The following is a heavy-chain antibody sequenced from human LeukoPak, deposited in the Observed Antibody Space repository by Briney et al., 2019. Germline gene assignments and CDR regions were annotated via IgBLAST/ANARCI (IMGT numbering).Heavy chain of an antibody. CDR2: IGPSPSISYLST. Sequence: PGGSLRLSCVAYGFSLGDFNMIWVRQAPGKGLEWLSYIGPSPSISYLSTYYAQSAKGRFTISRDIASNSLFLQMSSLRVEDTAIYYCARGWGGYSSYPPDYWGQGTLVTVSS. CDR3: ARGWGGYSSYPPDY. V-gene: IGHV3-48*01. D-gene: IGHD5-12*01. J-gene: IGHJ4*02. CDR1: GFSLGDFN.